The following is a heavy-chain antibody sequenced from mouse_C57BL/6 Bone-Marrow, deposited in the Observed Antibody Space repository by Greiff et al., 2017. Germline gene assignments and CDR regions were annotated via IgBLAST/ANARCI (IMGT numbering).Heavy chain of an antibody. CDR1: GYTFTSYW. J-gene: IGHJ1*03. CDR3: AKEGGLWHWYVDV. CDR2: INPSSGYT. D-gene: IGHD1-1*02. V-gene: IGHV1-7*01. Sequence: QVQLQQPGAELAKPGASVKLSCKASGYTFTSYWMHWVKQRPGQGLEWIGYINPSSGYTKYNQKFKDKATLTADKSSSTAYMQMSSLTYEDSAVYYCAKEGGLWHWYVDVWGTGTTVTVSS.